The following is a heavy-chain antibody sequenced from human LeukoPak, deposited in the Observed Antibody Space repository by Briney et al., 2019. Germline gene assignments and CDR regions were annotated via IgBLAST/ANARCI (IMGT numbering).Heavy chain of an antibody. V-gene: IGHV1-8*01. Sequence: EASVKVSCKASGYTFTSYDINWVRQATGQGLEWMGWMNPNSGNTGYAQKFQGRVTMTRNTSISTAYMELSSLRSEDTAVYYCARDRITMVRGSRDWFDPWGQGTLVTVYS. J-gene: IGHJ5*02. CDR2: MNPNSGNT. CDR1: GYTFTSYD. CDR3: ARDRITMVRGSRDWFDP. D-gene: IGHD3-10*01.